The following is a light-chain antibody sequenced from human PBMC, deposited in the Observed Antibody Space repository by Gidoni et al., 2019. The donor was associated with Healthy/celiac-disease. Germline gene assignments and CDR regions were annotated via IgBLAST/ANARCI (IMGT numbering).Light chain of an antibody. CDR1: QSISSW. Sequence: DILMTQSPSTLSASVGDRVTITCRASQSISSWLAWYQQKPGKAPKLLIYKASSLESGVPSRFSGSGSGTEFTLTISSLQPDDFATYYCQQHNSYWTFGQGTKVEIK. J-gene: IGKJ1*01. CDR3: QQHNSYWT. V-gene: IGKV1-5*03. CDR2: KAS.